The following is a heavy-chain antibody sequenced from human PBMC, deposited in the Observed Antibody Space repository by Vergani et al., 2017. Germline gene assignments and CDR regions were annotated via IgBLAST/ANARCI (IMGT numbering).Heavy chain of an antibody. J-gene: IGHJ4*02. CDR3: ARGIKGSSSVLEHDY. CDR2: INPSGGST. V-gene: IGHV1-46*03. D-gene: IGHD6-6*01. Sequence: QVQLVQSGAEVKKPGASVKVSCQASGYTFTSYYMHWVRQAPGLGLEWMGIINPSGGSTSYAQKFQGRVTMTRDTSTSTVYMELSSLRSEDTAVYYCARGIKGSSSVLEHDYWGQGTLVTVSS. CDR1: GYTFTSYY.